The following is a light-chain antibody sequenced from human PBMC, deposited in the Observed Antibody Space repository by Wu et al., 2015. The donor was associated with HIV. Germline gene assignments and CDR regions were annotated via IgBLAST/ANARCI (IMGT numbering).Light chain of an antibody. Sequence: DIQMTQSPSTLSASVGDRVTITCRASQSISTWLAWYQQKPGKAPKPLIYKASSLESGVPSRFSGSGSGTEFTLTITGLQPDDFATYHCQQYDSYWTFGQGTKVEIK. CDR2: KAS. V-gene: IGKV1-5*03. CDR1: QSISTW. CDR3: QQYDSYWT. J-gene: IGKJ1*01.